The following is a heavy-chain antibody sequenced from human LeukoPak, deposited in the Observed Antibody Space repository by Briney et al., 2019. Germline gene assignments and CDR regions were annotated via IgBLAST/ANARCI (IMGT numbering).Heavy chain of an antibody. V-gene: IGHV3-48*01. CDR3: ARGIAVEEYYFDY. Sequence: GGSLRLSCAASGFTFSSYSMNWVRQAPGKGLEWVSYISSSSSTIYYADSVKGRFTISRDNAKNSLYLQMNSLRAEDTAVYYCARGIAVEEYYFDYWGQGTLVTVSS. CDR2: ISSSSSTI. D-gene: IGHD6-19*01. J-gene: IGHJ4*02. CDR1: GFTFSSYS.